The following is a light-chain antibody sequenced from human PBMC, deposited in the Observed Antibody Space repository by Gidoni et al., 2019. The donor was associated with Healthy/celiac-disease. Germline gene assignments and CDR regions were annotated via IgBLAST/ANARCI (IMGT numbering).Light chain of an antibody. CDR3: QQYGSSPT. V-gene: IGKV3-20*01. J-gene: IGKJ3*01. Sequence: ETVLTQSPGTLSLSPGERATLSCRASQSVSSSYLAWYQQKPGQAPRLRIYGASSRATGIPDRFSGSGSGTDFTLTISRLEPEDFAVYYCQQYGSSPTFGPGTKVDIK. CDR2: GAS. CDR1: QSVSSSY.